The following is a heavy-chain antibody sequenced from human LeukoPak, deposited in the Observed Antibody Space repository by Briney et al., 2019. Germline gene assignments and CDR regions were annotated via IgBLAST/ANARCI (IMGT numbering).Heavy chain of an antibody. Sequence: PSETLSLTCTVSGGSISSYYWSWIRQPPGKGLEWIGYIYYSGSTNYNPSLKSRVTISVDTSKNQFSLKLSSVTAADTAVYYCAREYHYYDSSGYYSLDAFDIWGQGTMVTVSS. CDR2: IYYSGST. CDR3: AREYHYYDSSGYYSLDAFDI. D-gene: IGHD3-22*01. V-gene: IGHV4-59*01. J-gene: IGHJ3*02. CDR1: GGSISSYY.